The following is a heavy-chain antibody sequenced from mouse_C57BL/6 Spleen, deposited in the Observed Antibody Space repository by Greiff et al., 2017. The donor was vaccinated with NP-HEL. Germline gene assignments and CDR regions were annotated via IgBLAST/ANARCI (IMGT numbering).Heavy chain of an antibody. Sequence: EVKLMESGGGLVKPGGSLKLSCAASGFTFSDYGMHWVRQAPEKGLEWVAYISSGSSTIYYADTVKGRFTISRDNAKNTLFLQMTSLRSEDTAMYYCARLAQATLDYWGQGTTLTVSS. J-gene: IGHJ2*01. V-gene: IGHV5-17*01. CDR3: ARLAQATLDY. D-gene: IGHD3-2*02. CDR2: ISSGSSTI. CDR1: GFTFSDYG.